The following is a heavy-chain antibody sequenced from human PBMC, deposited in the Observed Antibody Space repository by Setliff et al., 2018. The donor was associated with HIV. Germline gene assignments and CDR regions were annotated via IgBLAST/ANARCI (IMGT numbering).Heavy chain of an antibody. D-gene: IGHD6-13*01. CDR2: MNPNRGHS. J-gene: IGHJ5*01. Sequence: ASVKVSCKASGYTFVNYDINWVRQATGQGLEWLGWMNPNRGHSDTAPKFQGRVTMTRDPYTSTAYMELSGLTSEDTAIYYCARDASPRWQLVSQPRLDSWGQGTLVTVPQ. CDR1: GYTFVNYD. V-gene: IGHV1-8*02. CDR3: ARDASPRWQLVSQPRLDS.